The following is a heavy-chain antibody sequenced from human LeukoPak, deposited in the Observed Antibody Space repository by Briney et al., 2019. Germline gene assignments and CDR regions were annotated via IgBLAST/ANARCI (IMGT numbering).Heavy chain of an antibody. D-gene: IGHD3/OR15-3a*01. V-gene: IGHV1-8*02. J-gene: IGHJ6*02. CDR3: ARGGTGYYGEIYYYYYYGMDV. Sequence: VASVKVSCKASGGTFSSYAISWVRQATGQGLEWMGWMNPNSGNTGYAQKFQGRVTMTRNTSISTAYMELSSLRSEDTAVYYCARGGTGYYGEIYYYYYYGMDVWGQGTTVTVSS. CDR1: GGTFSSYA. CDR2: MNPNSGNT.